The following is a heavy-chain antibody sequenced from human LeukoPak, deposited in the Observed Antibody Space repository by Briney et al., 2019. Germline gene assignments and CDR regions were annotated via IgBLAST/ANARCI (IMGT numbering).Heavy chain of an antibody. V-gene: IGHV3-48*01. CDR2: ISSSSSTI. CDR3: ARDRAVGAGEYYFDY. Sequence: GGSLRLSCAASGFTFSSYSMNWVRQAPGKGLEWVSYISSSSSTIYYADSVKGRFTISRDNAKNSLYLQMNSLRAEDTAVYYCARDRAVGAGEYYFDYWGQGTLVTVSS. D-gene: IGHD1-26*01. CDR1: GFTFSSYS. J-gene: IGHJ4*02.